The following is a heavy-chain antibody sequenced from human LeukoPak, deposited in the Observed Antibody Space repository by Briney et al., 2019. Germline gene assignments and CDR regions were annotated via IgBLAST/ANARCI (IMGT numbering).Heavy chain of an antibody. CDR2: IYSSGSA. Sequence: SETLSLTCTVSGDSINSYYWNWIRQPAGKGLEWIGRIYSSGSANYNSSLKSRVTMSVDTSKKQFSLNLSSVTAADTAVYYCARAGWFSTTWHFDYWGQGILVTVSS. V-gene: IGHV4-4*07. CDR1: GDSINSYY. CDR3: ARAGWFSTTWHFDY. J-gene: IGHJ4*02. D-gene: IGHD6-19*01.